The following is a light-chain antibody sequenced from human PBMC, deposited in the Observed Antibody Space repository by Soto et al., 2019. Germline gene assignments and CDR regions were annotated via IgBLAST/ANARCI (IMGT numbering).Light chain of an antibody. V-gene: IGKV3-11*01. CDR3: QQRRNWPIT. CDR1: QSVSSY. CDR2: DAS. J-gene: IGKJ3*01. Sequence: EIVLTQSPATLSLSPGKRATLSCRASQSVSSYLAWYQQKPGQAPRLLIYDASNRATGIPARFSGSGSGTDFTLTISSLEPEDFAVYYCQQRRNWPITFGPETKVDIQ.